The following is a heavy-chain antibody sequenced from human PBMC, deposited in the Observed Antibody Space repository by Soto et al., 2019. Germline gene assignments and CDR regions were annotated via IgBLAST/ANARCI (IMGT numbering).Heavy chain of an antibody. Sequence: ASVKVSCKASGYTFTGYYMHWVRQAPGQGLEWMGWINPNSGGTNYAQKFQGWVTMTRDTSISTAYMELSRLRSDDTAVYYCARAVSQDIVVVPAAQPYYYYYGMDVWGQVTTVTVSS. V-gene: IGHV1-2*04. CDR1: GYTFTGYY. D-gene: IGHD2-2*01. CDR3: ARAVSQDIVVVPAAQPYYYYYGMDV. CDR2: INPNSGGT. J-gene: IGHJ6*02.